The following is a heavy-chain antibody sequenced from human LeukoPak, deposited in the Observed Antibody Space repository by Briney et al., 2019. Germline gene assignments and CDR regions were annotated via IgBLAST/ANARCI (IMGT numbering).Heavy chain of an antibody. Sequence: GGSLRLSCAASGFTFRAYSMNWVRQAPGKGLEWVSTISSISHYIYYADSVKGRFTISRDNARNSLYLQMNSLRAEDTAVYYCARETGESFDYWGQGTLVTVSS. J-gene: IGHJ4*02. CDR3: ARETGESFDY. CDR2: ISSISHYI. V-gene: IGHV3-21*01. CDR1: GFTFRAYS. D-gene: IGHD7-27*01.